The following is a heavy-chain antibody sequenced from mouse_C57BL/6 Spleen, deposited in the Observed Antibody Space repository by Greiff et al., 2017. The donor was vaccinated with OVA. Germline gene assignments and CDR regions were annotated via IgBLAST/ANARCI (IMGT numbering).Heavy chain of an antibody. CDR2: IDPSDSET. J-gene: IGHJ3*01. CDR3: ARRANYSNSWVAY. D-gene: IGHD2-5*01. V-gene: IGHV1-52*01. CDR1: GYTFTSYW. Sequence: QVQLQQSGAELVRPGSSVKLSCKASGYTFTSYWMHWVKQRPIQGLEWIGNIDPSDSETHYNQKFKDKATLTVDKSSSTAYMQLSSLTSEDSAVYYCARRANYSNSWVAYWGQGTLVTVSA.